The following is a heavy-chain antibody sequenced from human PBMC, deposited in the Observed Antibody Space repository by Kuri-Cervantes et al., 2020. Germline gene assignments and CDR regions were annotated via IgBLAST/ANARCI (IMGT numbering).Heavy chain of an antibody. CDR1: GFTFSSYG. Sequence: GESLKISCAASGFTFSSYGMHWVRQAPGKGLEWVAVISYDGSNKYYADSVKGRFTISRDNSKNTLYLQMNSLRSDDTAVYYCARVFSSGRAWYETHQPEYFDYWGQGTLVTVSS. D-gene: IGHD3-10*01. CDR2: ISYDGSNK. CDR3: ARVFSSGRAWYETHQPEYFDY. J-gene: IGHJ4*02. V-gene: IGHV3-30*19.